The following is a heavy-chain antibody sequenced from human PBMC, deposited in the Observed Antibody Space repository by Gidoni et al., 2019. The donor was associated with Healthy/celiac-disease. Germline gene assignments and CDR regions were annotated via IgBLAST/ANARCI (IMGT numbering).Heavy chain of an antibody. CDR3: ARGEVVAAYYGMDV. CDR2: INHSGST. D-gene: IGHD2-15*01. Sequence: QVQLQQWGAGLLKPSETLSLTCAVYGGSFSGYYWSWIRQPPGKGLEWIGEINHSGSTNYNPYLKSRVTISVVTSQNQFSLRLSSVTAAETAVYYCARGEVVAAYYGMDVWGQGTTVTVSS. V-gene: IGHV4-34*01. CDR1: GGSFSGYY. J-gene: IGHJ6*02.